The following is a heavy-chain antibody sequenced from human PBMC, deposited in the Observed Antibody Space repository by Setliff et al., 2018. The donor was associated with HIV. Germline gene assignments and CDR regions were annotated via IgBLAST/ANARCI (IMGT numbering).Heavy chain of an antibody. V-gene: IGHV1-18*01. CDR1: GYTFTNYG. CDR3: ARALGDCSSTSCYGGIDAFDI. D-gene: IGHD2-2*01. Sequence: ASVKVSCKTSGYTFTNYGISWVRQAPGQGLEWMGWISAYNDNTNYAQKVQGRVTMTTDTSTSTAYMDLRSLRSDDTAVYYCARALGDCSSTSCYGGIDAFDIWGQGTMVTVSS. J-gene: IGHJ3*02. CDR2: ISAYNDNT.